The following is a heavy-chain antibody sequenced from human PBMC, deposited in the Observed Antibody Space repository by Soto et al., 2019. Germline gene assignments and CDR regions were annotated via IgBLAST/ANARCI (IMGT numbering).Heavy chain of an antibody. CDR1: GGSISSSSYY. J-gene: IGHJ4*02. D-gene: IGHD6-13*01. CDR3: ARHWVAAAGREDFDY. V-gene: IGHV4-39*01. CDR2: IYYSGST. Sequence: PSETLSLTCTVSGGSISSSSYYWGWIRQPPGKGLEWIGSIYYSGSTYYNPSLKSRVTIPVDTSKNQFSLKLSSVTAADTAVHYCARHWVAAAGREDFDYWGQGTLVNVSS.